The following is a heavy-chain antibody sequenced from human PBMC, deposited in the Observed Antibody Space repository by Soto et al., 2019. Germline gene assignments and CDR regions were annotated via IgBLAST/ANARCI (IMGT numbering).Heavy chain of an antibody. J-gene: IGHJ6*02. D-gene: IGHD3-22*01. CDR2: IIPILGIA. Sequence: QVQLVQSGAEVKKPGSSVKVSCKASGGTFSSYTISWVRQAPGQGLEWMGRIIPILGIANYAQKFQGRVTSTADKSTRRAYMDLSSLRSEETAVYYCGTERYYYDSSCIRYYYYYGMDVWGQGTTVTVSS. CDR1: GGTFSSYT. CDR3: GTERYYYDSSCIRYYYYYGMDV. V-gene: IGHV1-69*02.